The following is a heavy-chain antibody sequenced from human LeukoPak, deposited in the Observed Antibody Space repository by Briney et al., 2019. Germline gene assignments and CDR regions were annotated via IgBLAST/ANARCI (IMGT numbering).Heavy chain of an antibody. V-gene: IGHV3-48*01. D-gene: IGHD6-13*01. J-gene: IGHJ5*02. CDR3: ARDPPYSSSWYTTFDH. CDR2: ITLSSSTT. Sequence: GGSLRLSCAASGFTFSNYAMRWVRQAPGKGLEWVSYITLSSSTTYYADSVKGRFTISRDNAKKSLYLQMNSLRAEDTAVYYCARDPPYSSSWYTTFDHWGQEILVTVSS. CDR1: GFTFSNYA.